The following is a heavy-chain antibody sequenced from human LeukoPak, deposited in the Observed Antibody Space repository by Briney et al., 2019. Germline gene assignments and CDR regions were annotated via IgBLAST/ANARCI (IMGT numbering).Heavy chain of an antibody. J-gene: IGHJ4*02. CDR1: GGTFSSYA. CDR2: IIPILGIA. D-gene: IGHD3-22*01. V-gene: IGHV1-69*04. Sequence: ASLKVSCKASGGTFSSYAISWVRQAPGQGLEWMGRIIPILGIANYAQKFQGRVTITADKSTSTAYMELSSLRSEDTAVYYCARGRGDSSGYYYFDYWGQGTLITVSS. CDR3: ARGRGDSSGYYYFDY.